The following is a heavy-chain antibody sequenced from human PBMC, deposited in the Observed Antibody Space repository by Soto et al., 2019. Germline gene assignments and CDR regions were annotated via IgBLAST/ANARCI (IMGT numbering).Heavy chain of an antibody. CDR3: ARVFSDSSSFFDP. Sequence: SETLSLTCTVSGGSISSYYWSWIRQHPGKGLEWIGYIYYSGSTYYNPSLKSRVTISVDTSKNQFSLKLSSVTAADTAVYYCARVFSDSSSFFDPWGQGTLVTV. CDR2: IYYSGST. CDR1: GGSISSYY. J-gene: IGHJ5*02. V-gene: IGHV4-59*06. D-gene: IGHD6-13*01.